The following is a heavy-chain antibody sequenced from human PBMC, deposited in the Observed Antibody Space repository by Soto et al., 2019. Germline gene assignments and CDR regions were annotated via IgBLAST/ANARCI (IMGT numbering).Heavy chain of an antibody. J-gene: IGHJ3*02. Sequence: GSLRLSCAASGFTFSSYAMSWVRQAPGKGLEWVSAISGSGGSTYYADSVKGRFTISRDNSKNTLYLQMNSLRAEDTAVYYCAKDEVLRYFDWLSYAFDIWGQGTMVTVSS. CDR1: GFTFSSYA. V-gene: IGHV3-23*01. CDR2: ISGSGGST. CDR3: AKDEVLRYFDWLSYAFDI. D-gene: IGHD3-9*01.